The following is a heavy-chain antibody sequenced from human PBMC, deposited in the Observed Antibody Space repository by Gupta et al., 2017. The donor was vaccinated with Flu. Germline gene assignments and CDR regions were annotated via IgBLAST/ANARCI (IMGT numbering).Heavy chain of an antibody. J-gene: IGHJ4*02. D-gene: IGHD4-17*01. Sequence: QVQLQESGPGLVKPSQTLSLTCTVSGGSISSGSYYWSWIRQPAGKGLEWIGRIYTSGSTNYNPSLKSRVTISVDTSKNQFSLKLSSVTAADTAVYYCARGTQPMTTVTPYFDYWGQGTLVTVSS. CDR1: GGSISSGSYY. V-gene: IGHV4-61*02. CDR2: IYTSGST. CDR3: ARGTQPMTTVTPYFDY.